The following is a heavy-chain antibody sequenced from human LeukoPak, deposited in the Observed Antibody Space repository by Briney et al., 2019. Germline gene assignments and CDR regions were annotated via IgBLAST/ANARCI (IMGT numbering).Heavy chain of an antibody. CDR1: GFTLGIYW. CDR2: LNRDGIST. J-gene: IGHJ4*02. V-gene: IGHV3-74*01. Sequence: GGSLRLSWSAAGFTLGIYWMQWVRQAPGKWRVWVSRLNRDGISTSYADSVKGRFTISRDNAQNTLYLQMNSLSAEDTAVYYCARGKRGYSYGFDYWGQGTLVTVSS. CDR3: ARGKRGYSYGFDY. D-gene: IGHD5-18*01.